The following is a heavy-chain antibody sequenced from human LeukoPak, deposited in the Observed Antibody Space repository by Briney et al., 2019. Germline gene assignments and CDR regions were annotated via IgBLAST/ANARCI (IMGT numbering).Heavy chain of an antibody. CDR1: GGSIISYY. D-gene: IGHD6-19*01. V-gene: IGHV4-4*07. Sequence: PSETLSLTCTVSGGSIISYYWSWIRQPAGKGLEWIGRIYTSGSTNYNPSLKSRVTISVDTSKNQFPLKLSSVTAADTAVYYCARHRSSGWYSRRNYYYYMDVWGKGTTVTVSS. CDR2: IYTSGST. J-gene: IGHJ6*03. CDR3: ARHRSSGWYSRRNYYYYMDV.